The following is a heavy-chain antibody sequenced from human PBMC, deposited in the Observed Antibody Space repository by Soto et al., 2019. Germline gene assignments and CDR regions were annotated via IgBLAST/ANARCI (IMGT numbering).Heavy chain of an antibody. J-gene: IGHJ4*02. CDR2: IWYDGSNK. D-gene: IGHD3-3*01. Sequence: GGSLRLSCAASGFTFSSYGMHWVRQAPGKGLEWVAVIWYDGSNKYYADSVKGRFTISRDNSKNTLYLQMNSLRAEDTAVYYCAREPPSSEVLRFLEWFPFDYWGQGTLVTVSS. CDR3: AREPPSSEVLRFLEWFPFDY. V-gene: IGHV3-33*01. CDR1: GFTFSSYG.